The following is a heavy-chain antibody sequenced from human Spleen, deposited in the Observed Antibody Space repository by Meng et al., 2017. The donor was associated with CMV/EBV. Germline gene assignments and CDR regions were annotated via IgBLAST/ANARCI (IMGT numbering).Heavy chain of an antibody. Sequence: FTNYDINWVRQVTGQGLEWMGWMNPKTSNTASAEKFQGRVTLTRDTSISTAYMELTSLRSEDTAVYYCARAVTWYQLLSYPDRWFDPWGQGTLVTVSS. CDR2: MNPKTSNT. CDR3: ARAVTWYQLLSYPDRWFDP. D-gene: IGHD2-2*01. CDR1: FTNYD. V-gene: IGHV1-8*01. J-gene: IGHJ5*02.